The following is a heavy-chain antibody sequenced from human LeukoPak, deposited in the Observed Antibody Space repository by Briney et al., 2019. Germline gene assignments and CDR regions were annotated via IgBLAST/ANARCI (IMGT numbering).Heavy chain of an antibody. CDR2: ISNDGRQ. CDR1: GFTFSSHS. J-gene: IGHJ4*02. D-gene: IGHD2-8*01. V-gene: IGHV3-30*04. CDR3: ARDGGYTNGHPFDY. Sequence: GGSLRLSCAASGFTFSSHSIHCVRQAPGKGLEWVALISNDGRQYYADSVKGRFTITRDNSKNTVYLQMNSLSVEDTAVYFCARDGGYTNGHPFDYWGRGTLVTVSS.